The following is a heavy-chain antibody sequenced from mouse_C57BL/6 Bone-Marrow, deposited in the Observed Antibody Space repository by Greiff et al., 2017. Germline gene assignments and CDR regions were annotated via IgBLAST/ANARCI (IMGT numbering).Heavy chain of an antibody. D-gene: IGHD4-1*01. Sequence: QVQLQQPGAELVRPGASVKLSCKASGYTFTSYWMEWVKQRPGQGLEWIGNIYPSDSDTHYNQKFKDKATLTVDKSSSTAYMQLSSLTSEDSAVDYCARWDWDWYFDVGGTGTTVTVSS. CDR2: IYPSDSDT. V-gene: IGHV1-61*01. J-gene: IGHJ1*03. CDR1: GYTFTSYW. CDR3: ARWDWDWYFDV.